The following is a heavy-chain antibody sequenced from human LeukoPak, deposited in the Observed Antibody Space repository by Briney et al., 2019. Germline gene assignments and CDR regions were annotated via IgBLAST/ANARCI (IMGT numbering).Heavy chain of an antibody. J-gene: IGHJ4*02. Sequence: GGSLRLSCAASGFTFSSYAMTWIRQAPGKGLEWVSSSGSGGSTYYADSVKGRFTISRDNSRNMLFLQMNSLRADDTAVYYCAKDSVVGALDYWGQGTLVTVSS. V-gene: IGHV3-23*01. D-gene: IGHD1-26*01. CDR1: GFTFSSYA. CDR2: SGSGGST. CDR3: AKDSVVGALDY.